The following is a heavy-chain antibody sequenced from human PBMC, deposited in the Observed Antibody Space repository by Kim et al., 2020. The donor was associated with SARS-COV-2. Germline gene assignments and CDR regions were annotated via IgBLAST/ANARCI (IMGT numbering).Heavy chain of an antibody. J-gene: IGHJ6*02. CDR3: ARLGYWGGMDV. V-gene: IGHV3-21*01. D-gene: IGHD2-15*01. Sequence: GGSLRLSCATSGFSFTSYSMNWVRQAPGKGLEWVSSLISSSTYISYADSVKGRFTISRDNAKNTLYLQMRSLRAEDTAVYYCARLGYWGGMDVWGQGTTV. CDR1: GFSFTSYS. CDR2: LISSSTYI.